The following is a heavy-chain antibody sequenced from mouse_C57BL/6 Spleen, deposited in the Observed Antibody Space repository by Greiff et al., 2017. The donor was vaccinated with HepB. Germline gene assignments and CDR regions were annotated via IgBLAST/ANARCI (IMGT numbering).Heavy chain of an antibody. CDR3: ARITTGGYYYAMDY. D-gene: IGHD1-1*01. J-gene: IGHJ4*01. Sequence: QVHVKQSGAELVKPGASVKISCKASGYAFSSYWMNWVKQRPGKGLEWIGQIYPGDGDTNYNGKFKGKATLTADKSSSTAYMQLSSLTSEDSAVYFCARITTGGYYYAMDYWGQGTSVTVSS. V-gene: IGHV1-80*01. CDR2: IYPGDGDT. CDR1: GYAFSSYW.